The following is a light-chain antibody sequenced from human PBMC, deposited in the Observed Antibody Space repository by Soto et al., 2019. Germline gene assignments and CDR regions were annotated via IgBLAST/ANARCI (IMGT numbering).Light chain of an antibody. CDR2: GAS. CDR1: QTVSSSF. Sequence: ELVLTQSPGTLSLSPGERATLSCRASQTVSSSFLAWYQQKPGQAPRLLIYGASHRATGIPDRFSGSGSGTGFTLTISRLEPEDFAVYYCQQYGSSPWTFGQGTKVEIK. CDR3: QQYGSSPWT. J-gene: IGKJ1*01. V-gene: IGKV3-20*01.